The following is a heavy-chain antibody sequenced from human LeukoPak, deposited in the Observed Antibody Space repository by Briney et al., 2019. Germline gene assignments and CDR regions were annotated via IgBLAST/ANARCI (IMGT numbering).Heavy chain of an antibody. D-gene: IGHD3-16*01. CDR2: IYHSGST. CDR1: GGSISSSNW. J-gene: IGHJ4*02. CDR3: ARQAPYGVWGY. Sequence: SGTLSLTCAVSGGSISSSNWWSWVRQPPGKGLEWIGEIYHSGSTNYNPSLKSPVTISVDKSKNQFSLKLSSVTAADTAVYYCARQAPYGVWGYWGQGTLVTVSS. V-gene: IGHV4-4*02.